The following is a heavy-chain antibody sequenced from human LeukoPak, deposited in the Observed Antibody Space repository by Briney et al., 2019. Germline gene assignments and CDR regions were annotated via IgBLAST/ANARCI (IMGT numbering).Heavy chain of an antibody. V-gene: IGHV1-18*01. Sequence: GASVKVSCKASGYTFTSYGISWVRQAPGQGLQWMGWISAYNGNTNYAQKFQGRVTMTTDTSTSTAYMELTSLRSDDTAVYHCARDRVTMILVVGLSNAFDIWGQGTMVTVSS. D-gene: IGHD3-22*01. CDR2: ISAYNGNT. CDR3: ARDRVTMILVVGLSNAFDI. CDR1: GYTFTSYG. J-gene: IGHJ3*02.